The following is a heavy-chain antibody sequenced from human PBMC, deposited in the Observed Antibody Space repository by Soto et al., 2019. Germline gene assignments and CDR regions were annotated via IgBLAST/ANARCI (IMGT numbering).Heavy chain of an antibody. D-gene: IGHD1-26*01. J-gene: IGHJ4*02. Sequence: HPGGSLRLSCAASGFTFDDYAMHWVRQAPGKGLEWVSGISWNSGSIGYADSVKGRFTISRDNAKNSLYLQMNSLRAEDTALYYCAKDIRLEGALRPTIFDYWGQGTLVTVSS. CDR3: AKDIRLEGALRPTIFDY. CDR2: ISWNSGSI. V-gene: IGHV3-9*01. CDR1: GFTFDDYA.